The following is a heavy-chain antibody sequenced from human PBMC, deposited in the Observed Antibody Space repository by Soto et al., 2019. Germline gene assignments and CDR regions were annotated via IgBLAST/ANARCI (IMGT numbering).Heavy chain of an antibody. D-gene: IGHD6-13*01. CDR3: GRLDSSSKTPEDP. CDR1: GGSISSSSYY. CDR2: IYYSGST. J-gene: IGHJ5*02. V-gene: IGHV4-39*01. Sequence: QLQLQESGPGLVKPSETLSLTCTVSGGSISSSSYYWGWIRQPPGKGLEWIGSIYYSGSTYYNPSLHSRVTISIDTCKNQFSLKLSSVTAADAAVYYCGRLDSSSKTPEDPWGQGTLVTVSS.